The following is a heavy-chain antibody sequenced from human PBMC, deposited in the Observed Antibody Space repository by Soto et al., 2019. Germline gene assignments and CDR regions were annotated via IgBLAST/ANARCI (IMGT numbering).Heavy chain of an antibody. CDR2: INPNSGGT. V-gene: IGHV1-2*02. D-gene: IGHD3-3*01. Sequence: ASVKVSCKASGYTFTGYYMHWVRQAPGQGLEWMGWINPNSGGTNYAQKFQGRVTMTRDTSISTAYMELSRLRSDDTAVYYCVRERSNRGYYDFWSGYYDAFDIWGQGTMVTVSS. CDR3: VRERSNRGYYDFWSGYYDAFDI. J-gene: IGHJ3*02. CDR1: GYTFTGYY.